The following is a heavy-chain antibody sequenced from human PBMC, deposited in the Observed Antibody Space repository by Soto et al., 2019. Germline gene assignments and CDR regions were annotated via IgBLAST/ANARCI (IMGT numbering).Heavy chain of an antibody. CDR3: ARYRREAVAGYTLDN. J-gene: IGHJ4*02. V-gene: IGHV4-59*01. D-gene: IGHD6-13*01. CDR2: VYNSGST. CDR1: GGSISSNY. Sequence: SETLSLTCTVSGGSISSNYWTWIRQPPGKGLEWIGYVYNSGSTNYNPSLKSRVTISEDTSKSQFSLKVNSMTAADTAVYYCARYRREAVAGYTLDNWGQGILVPVSS.